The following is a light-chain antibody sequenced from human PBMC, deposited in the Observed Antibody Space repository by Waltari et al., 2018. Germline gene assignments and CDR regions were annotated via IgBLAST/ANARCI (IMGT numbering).Light chain of an antibody. CDR2: WAS. Sequence: DIVMTQSPDSLAVSLGERATINCKSSQSVLYSSNNKNYLAWYQQKPGQPPKLLIYWASTRESGVPDRFSGSGSGTDFTLTISSLQAEDFAVYYCQQYKNWPRTFGPGTKVEIK. J-gene: IGKJ3*01. CDR1: QSVLYSSNNKNY. V-gene: IGKV4-1*01. CDR3: QQYKNWPRT.